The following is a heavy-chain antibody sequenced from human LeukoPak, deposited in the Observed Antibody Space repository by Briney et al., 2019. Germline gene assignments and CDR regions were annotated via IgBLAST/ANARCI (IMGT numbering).Heavy chain of an antibody. V-gene: IGHV4-39*07. Sequence: KSSETLSLTCTVSGGSISSSSAYWGWIRQPPGKGLEWIGSIYYSKNTYYNPSLKSRVTISVDKSKNQFSLKLSSVTAADTAVYYCAAPAVAGGRAFDIWGQGTMVTVSS. D-gene: IGHD6-19*01. CDR1: GGSISSSSAY. CDR2: IYYSKNT. J-gene: IGHJ3*02. CDR3: AAPAVAGGRAFDI.